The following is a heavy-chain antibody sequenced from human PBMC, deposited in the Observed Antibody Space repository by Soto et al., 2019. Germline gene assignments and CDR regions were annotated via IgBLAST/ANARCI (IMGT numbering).Heavy chain of an antibody. J-gene: IGHJ3*02. V-gene: IGHV3-21*01. CDR1: GFTFSSYS. Sequence: PGGSLRLSCAASGFTFSSYSMNWVRQAPGKGLEWVSSISSSSSYIYYADSVKGRFTISRDNAKNSLYLQMNSLRAEDTAVYYCARDPVEGGWGYCSGGSCPHREAFDIWGQGTMVTVSS. CDR3: ARDPVEGGWGYCSGGSCPHREAFDI. D-gene: IGHD2-15*01. CDR2: ISSSSSYI.